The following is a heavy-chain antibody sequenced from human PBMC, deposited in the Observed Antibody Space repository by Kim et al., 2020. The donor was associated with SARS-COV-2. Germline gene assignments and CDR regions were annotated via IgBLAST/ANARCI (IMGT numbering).Heavy chain of an antibody. CDR1: GYTLTELS. CDR2: FDPEDGET. V-gene: IGHV1-24*01. D-gene: IGHD1-1*01. J-gene: IGHJ6*02. Sequence: ASVKVSCKVSGYTLTELSMHWVRQAPGKGLEWMGGFDPEDGETIYAQKFQGRVTMTEDTSTDTAYMELSSLRSEDTAVYYCATSAYGLGTTYYGMDVWGQGTTVTVSS. CDR3: ATSAYGLGTTYYGMDV.